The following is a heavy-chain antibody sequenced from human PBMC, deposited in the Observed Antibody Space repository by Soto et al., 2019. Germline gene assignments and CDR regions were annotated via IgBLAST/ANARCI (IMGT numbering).Heavy chain of an antibody. D-gene: IGHD4-4*01. J-gene: IGHJ4*02. CDR1: GFTFSSYW. Sequence: EVQLVESGGGLVQPGGSLRLSCAASGFTFSSYWMSWFRQAPGKGLEWVANMNQDGSEKYYVDSMKGRFTISRDNARNSLYLQMNSLRVEDTAVYYCAKNRVDTTRDKAPEFWGQGTLVTVSS. CDR3: AKNRVDTTRDKAPEF. CDR2: MNQDGSEK. V-gene: IGHV3-7*01.